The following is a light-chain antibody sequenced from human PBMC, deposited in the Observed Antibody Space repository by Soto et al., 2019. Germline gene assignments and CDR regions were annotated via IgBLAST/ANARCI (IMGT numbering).Light chain of an antibody. J-gene: IGKJ3*01. CDR2: AAS. Sequence: DIQMTQSPSSLSASVGDRVVITCRASQGISNYLAWYQHKPGKVPKVLIYAASTLQSGVPSRFSGSASGTDFTLTISSLQHEDVAIYYCQNYNSAPFTFGPGTKVDVK. CDR3: QNYNSAPFT. CDR1: QGISNY. V-gene: IGKV1-27*01.